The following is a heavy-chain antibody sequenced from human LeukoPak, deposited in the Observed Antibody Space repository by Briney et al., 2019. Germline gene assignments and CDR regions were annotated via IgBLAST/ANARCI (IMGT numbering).Heavy chain of an antibody. J-gene: IGHJ5*02. CDR1: GFTFDDYG. Sequence: PGGSLRLSCAASGFTFDDYGMSWVRQAPGKGLEWVSGINWNGGSTGYADSVKGRFTISRDNAKNSLYLQMNSLRAEDTTLYYCVRALVRGWFDPWGQGTLVTVSS. V-gene: IGHV3-20*04. CDR3: VRALVRGWFDP. CDR2: INWNGGST. D-gene: IGHD6-13*01.